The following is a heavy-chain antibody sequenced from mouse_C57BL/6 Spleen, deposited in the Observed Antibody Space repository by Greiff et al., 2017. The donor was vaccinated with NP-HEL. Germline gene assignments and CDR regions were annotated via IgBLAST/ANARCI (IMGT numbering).Heavy chain of an antibody. CDR1: GYTFTSYW. J-gene: IGHJ3*01. CDR2: IDPSSGGT. CDR3: ARSSYDYAGAWFAY. D-gene: IGHD2-4*01. V-gene: IGHV1-72*01. Sequence: QVQLQQPGAELVKPGASVKLSCKASGYTFTSYWMHWVKQRPGRGLEWIGRIDPSSGGTKYNEKFKSKATLTVDKPSSTAYMQLSRLTSEDSADYYGARSSYDYAGAWFAYWGQGTPVTVSA.